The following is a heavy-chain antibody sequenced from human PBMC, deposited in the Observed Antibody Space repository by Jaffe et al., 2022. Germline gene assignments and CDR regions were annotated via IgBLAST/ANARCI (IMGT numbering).Heavy chain of an antibody. Sequence: EVQLVESGGGLVKPGGSLRLSCAASGFTFSSYSMNWVRQAPGKGLEWVSSISSSSSYIYYADSVKGRFTISRDNAKNSLYLQMNSLRAEDTAVYYCASAKKASFDYWGQGTLVTVSS. CDR3: ASAKKASFDY. J-gene: IGHJ4*02. V-gene: IGHV3-21*01. CDR1: GFTFSSYS. D-gene: IGHD2-15*01. CDR2: ISSSSSYI.